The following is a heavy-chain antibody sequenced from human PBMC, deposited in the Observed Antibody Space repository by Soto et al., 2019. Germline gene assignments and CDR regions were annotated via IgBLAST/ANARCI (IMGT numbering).Heavy chain of an antibody. CDR3: AREGPVTEGLCYYAMDV. Sequence: QVQLQESGPGLVKPSQALSLTCTVSGGSISGGAYYWTWIRQHPGKGLECLGYIFYSGSTYYNPSHKKRLTILIHASKNQFSLRLSSVTAADTAVYYCAREGPVTEGLCYYAMDVWGQGTTVTVSS. J-gene: IGHJ6*02. CDR1: GGSISGGAYY. V-gene: IGHV4-31*03. D-gene: IGHD3-16*01. CDR2: IFYSGST.